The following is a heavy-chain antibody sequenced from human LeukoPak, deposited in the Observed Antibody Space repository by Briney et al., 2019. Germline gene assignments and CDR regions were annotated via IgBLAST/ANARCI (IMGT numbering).Heavy chain of an antibody. D-gene: IGHD4-17*01. CDR2: INHSGST. CDR3: ARHLYGDNFDY. V-gene: IGHV4-34*01. J-gene: IGHJ4*02. CDR1: GGSFSVYY. Sequence: SEALSLTCAVYGGSFSVYYWSWIRQPPGKGLEWIGEINHSGSTNYNPSLKSRVTISVDTSKNQFSLKLSSVTAADTAVYYCARHLYGDNFDYWGQGTLVTVSS.